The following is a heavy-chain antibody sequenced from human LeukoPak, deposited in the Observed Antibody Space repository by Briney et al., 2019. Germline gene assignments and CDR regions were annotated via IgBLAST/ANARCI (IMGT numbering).Heavy chain of an antibody. Sequence: SETLSLTCTVSGGPISSSSYSWGWIRQPPGKGLEWIGSIYYSGSTYYNASLKSRVTISIDTSKNQFSLKLSSVTAADTAVYYCARDNVDTAMIFDYWGQRTLVTVSS. J-gene: IGHJ4*02. V-gene: IGHV4-39*07. CDR3: ARDNVDTAMIFDY. CDR1: GGPISSSSYS. D-gene: IGHD5-18*01. CDR2: IYYSGST.